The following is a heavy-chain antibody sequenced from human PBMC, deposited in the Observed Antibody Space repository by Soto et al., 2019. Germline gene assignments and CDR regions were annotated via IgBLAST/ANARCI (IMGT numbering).Heavy chain of an antibody. D-gene: IGHD5-18*01. CDR3: AKNTGYSYGFPFDY. J-gene: IGHJ4*02. Sequence: QVQLVESGGGVVQPGRSLRLSCAASGFTFSSYAMHWVRQAPGKGLAWVAIISHDGSNKYYADSVEGRFTISRDNSKNKLSLQMNSLRAEDTAVYYCAKNTGYSYGFPFDYGGQGTLVTVSS. CDR2: ISHDGSNK. CDR1: GFTFSSYA. V-gene: IGHV3-30*18.